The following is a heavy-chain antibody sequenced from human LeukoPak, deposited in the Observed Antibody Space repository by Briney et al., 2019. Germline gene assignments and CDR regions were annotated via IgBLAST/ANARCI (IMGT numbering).Heavy chain of an antibody. D-gene: IGHD4-17*01. V-gene: IGHV1-2*04. CDR2: INPNSGGT. CDR3: AGATDYGDYVVKAFDI. CDR1: GYTFTGYY. Sequence: GASVKVSCKASGYTFTGYYMHWVRQAPGQGLEWMGWINPNSGGTNYAQKFKGWATLTRDTSINTTYMELSRLASDITAVYFCAGATDYGDYVVKAFDIWGQGTMVTVSS. J-gene: IGHJ3*02.